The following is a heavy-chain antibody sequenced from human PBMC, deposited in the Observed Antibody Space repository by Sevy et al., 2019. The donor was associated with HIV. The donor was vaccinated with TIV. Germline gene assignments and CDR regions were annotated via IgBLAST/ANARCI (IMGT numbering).Heavy chain of an antibody. Sequence: GGSLRLSCVASGFTFNIYAMSWVRQAPGKGLEWVSSISGKGANTNNAASVKGRFTTSRDNSKNTLFLQMDSLRAEDTAIHYCAKQPSSFEDWGQGTLVTVSS. V-gene: IGHV3-23*01. CDR3: AKQPSSFED. CDR2: ISGKGANT. CDR1: GFTFNIYA. J-gene: IGHJ4*02.